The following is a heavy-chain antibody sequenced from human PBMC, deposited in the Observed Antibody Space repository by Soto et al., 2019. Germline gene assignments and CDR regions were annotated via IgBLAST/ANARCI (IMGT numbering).Heavy chain of an antibody. V-gene: IGHV3-74*01. Sequence: EVQLVESGGGLVQPGGSLRLSCATSGFTFGNYWMYWVRQAPGKGLVWVSRIHSDGKITTYADSVKGRFTISRDIAKNTLYRQMNSLRAEDTARYYCARGRGSFYVDFWGQGTLVTVSS. J-gene: IGHJ4*02. D-gene: IGHD1-26*01. CDR2: IHSDGKIT. CDR1: GFTFGNYW. CDR3: ARGRGSFYVDF.